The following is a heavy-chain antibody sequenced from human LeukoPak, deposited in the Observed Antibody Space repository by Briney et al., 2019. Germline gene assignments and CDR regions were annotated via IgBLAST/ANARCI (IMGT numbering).Heavy chain of an antibody. CDR2: ISSSGSTI. V-gene: IGHV3-48*03. D-gene: IGHD3-22*01. CDR3: ARALEDYYDSI. J-gene: IGHJ4*02. CDR1: GFTFSSYE. Sequence: SGGSLRLSCAASGFTFSSYEVNWVRQAPGKGLEWVSYISSSGSTIYYADSVKGRFTISRDNAKNSLYLQMNSLRAEDTAVYYCARALEDYYDSIWGQGTLVTVSS.